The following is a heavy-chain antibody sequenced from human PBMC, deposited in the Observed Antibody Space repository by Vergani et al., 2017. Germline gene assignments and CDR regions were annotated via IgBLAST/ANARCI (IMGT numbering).Heavy chain of an antibody. V-gene: IGHV4-34*01. CDR1: GGSFSGYY. CDR3: ARGEVRGIAASRYYYYYYMDV. CDR2: INHSGST. J-gene: IGHJ6*03. Sequence: QVQLQQWGAGLLKPSETLSLTCAVYGGSFSGYYWSWIRQPPGKGLEWIGEINHSGSTNYNPSLKSRVTISVDTSKNQFSLRVSSVTAADTAVYYCARGEVRGIAASRYYYYYYMDVWGKGTTVTVSS. D-gene: IGHD6-25*01.